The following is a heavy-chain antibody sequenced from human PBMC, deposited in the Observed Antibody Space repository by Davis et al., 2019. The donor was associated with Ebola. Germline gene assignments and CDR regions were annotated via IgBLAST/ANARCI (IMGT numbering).Heavy chain of an antibody. CDR1: GYTFTGYT. Sequence: ASVKVSCKASGYTFTGYTMHWVRQAPGQRLEWMGWINPGNGNTKYSQRFQGRVTITSDTSASTAYMELSSLRSEDTAVYYCAREVSRGAVAGVFFDYWGQGTLVTVSS. J-gene: IGHJ4*02. CDR2: INPGNGNT. CDR3: AREVSRGAVAGVFFDY. V-gene: IGHV1-3*01. D-gene: IGHD6-19*01.